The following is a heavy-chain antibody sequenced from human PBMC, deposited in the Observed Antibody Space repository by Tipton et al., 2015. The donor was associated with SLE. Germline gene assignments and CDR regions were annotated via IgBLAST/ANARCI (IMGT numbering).Heavy chain of an antibody. V-gene: IGHV4-59*01. J-gene: IGHJ4*02. Sequence: TLSLTCTVSGGSMNSYHWSWIRQPPGKGLEWIGYVSYSGSTNYNPSLKSRVTMSVDTSKNQFSLRLSSVTAADTAVYYCAGEPDYWGQGTLVTVSS. CDR3: AGEPDY. CDR1: GGSMNSYH. CDR2: VSYSGST.